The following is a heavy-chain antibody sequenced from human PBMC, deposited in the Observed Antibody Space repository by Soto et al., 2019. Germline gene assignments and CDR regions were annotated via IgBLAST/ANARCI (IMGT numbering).Heavy chain of an antibody. CDR2: INPNSGGT. CDR3: ARGRVGSSSCPLRFDY. J-gene: IGHJ4*02. CDR1: GYTFTGYY. V-gene: IGHV1-2*02. Sequence: QVQLVQSGAEVKKPGASVKVSCKASGYTFTGYYMHWVRQAPGQGLEWMGWINPNSGGTNYAQKFEGPGIMTGDTPSSTDNMERSRLRSADTAVYYCARGRVGSSSCPLRFDYLGQGTLVTVSS. D-gene: IGHD6-6*01.